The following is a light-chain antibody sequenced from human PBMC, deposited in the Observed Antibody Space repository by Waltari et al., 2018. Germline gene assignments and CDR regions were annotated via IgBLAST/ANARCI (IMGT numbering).Light chain of an antibody. CDR1: SNDVGRHDL. Sequence: QSALTQPASVSGSPGQSITISCTGSSNDVGRHDLVSWYQHHPGMSPHLLLFEIYKLPSRVSPRFSGTKSGYTSSLTISSLQPEDEAYYYCCSYVTGDTWVFGGGTQLTVL. CDR3: CSYVTGDTWV. CDR2: EIY. J-gene: IGLJ3*02. V-gene: IGLV2-23*02.